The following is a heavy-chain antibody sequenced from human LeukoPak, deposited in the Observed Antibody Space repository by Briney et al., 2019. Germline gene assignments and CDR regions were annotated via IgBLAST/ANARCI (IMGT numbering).Heavy chain of an antibody. J-gene: IGHJ4*02. D-gene: IGHD2-2*02. CDR1: GYTFTGYY. CDR3: ARGGTSCYKYSCSRKGIDY. CDR2: INPNSGGT. Sequence: ASVKVSCKASGYTFTGYYVHRVRQAPGQGLEWMGWINPNSGGTNYAQKFQGRVTMTRDTSISTAYMELSRLRSDDTAVYYCARGGTSCYKYSCSRKGIDYWGQGTLVTVSS. V-gene: IGHV1-2*02.